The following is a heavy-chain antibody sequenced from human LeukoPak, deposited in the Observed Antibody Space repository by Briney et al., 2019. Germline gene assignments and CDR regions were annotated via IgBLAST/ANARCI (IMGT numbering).Heavy chain of an antibody. V-gene: IGHV3-11*01. J-gene: IGHJ3*02. Sequence: GGSLRLSCAASGFTFSDHYMSWIRQAQGKGLEWVSYISYSGDSIYYADSVKGRFTISRYNAKNSLYLQINSLRAEDTAVYYCAREAKELGATAFHMWGQGTMVSVSS. CDR3: AREAKELGATAFHM. CDR2: ISYSGDSI. CDR1: GFTFSDHY. D-gene: IGHD1-26*01.